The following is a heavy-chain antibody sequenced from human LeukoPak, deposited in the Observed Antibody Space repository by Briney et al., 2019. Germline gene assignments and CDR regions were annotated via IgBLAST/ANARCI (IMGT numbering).Heavy chain of an antibody. CDR2: INPNSGGT. J-gene: IGHJ4*02. V-gene: IGHV1-2*02. D-gene: IGHD6-19*01. CDR3: ARGPARGSSGWYINY. CDR1: GYTFTGYY. Sequence: ASVTVSCKASGYTFTGYYMHWVRQPPGQGREWMGWINPNSGGTNYAQKFQGRVTMTRDTSISTAYMELSRLRSDDTAVYYCARGPARGSSGWYINYWGEGTLVTVSS.